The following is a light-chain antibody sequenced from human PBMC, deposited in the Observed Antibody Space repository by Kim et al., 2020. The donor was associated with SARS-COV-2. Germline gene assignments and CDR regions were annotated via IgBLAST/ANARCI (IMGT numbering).Light chain of an antibody. J-gene: IGLJ2*01. Sequence: GQKVTISCSGSSSNIGNNYVSWYQQLPATAPKLLIYDNNKRPSGIPDLFSGSKSGTSATLGITGLQTGDEADYYCGTWDSSLSAVVFGGGTKLTVL. CDR2: DNN. CDR3: GTWDSSLSAVV. CDR1: SSNIGNNY. V-gene: IGLV1-51*01.